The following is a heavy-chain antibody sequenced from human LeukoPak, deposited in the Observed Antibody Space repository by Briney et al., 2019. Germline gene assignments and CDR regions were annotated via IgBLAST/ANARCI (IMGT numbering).Heavy chain of an antibody. J-gene: IGHJ2*01. V-gene: IGHV4-31*03. Sequence: SQTQSLPCTVSGGLLSRGAYDWGWIPRHPTRGLEWDGYNNQSGSPYYNPDLGSRVTMSVDTSKYQCCVKLCFVTAADSAVDYCARAARQGFAMIVVPVFYFDRWGRGTLVTVSS. D-gene: IGHD3-22*01. CDR2: NNQSGSP. CDR3: ARAARQGFAMIVVPVFYFDR. CDR1: GGLLSRGAYD.